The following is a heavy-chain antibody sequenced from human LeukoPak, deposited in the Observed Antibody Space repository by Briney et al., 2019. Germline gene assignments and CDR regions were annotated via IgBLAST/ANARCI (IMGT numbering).Heavy chain of an antibody. CDR2: IYPGDSDT. D-gene: IGHD6-13*01. Sequence: GESLKISCKGSGYSFTSYWIGWVRQMPGKGLEWMGIIYPGDSDTRYSPSFQGQVTISADKSISTAYLQWSSLKASDTAMYYCARHYSSSWYSEYFQHWGQGTLVTVSS. CDR1: GYSFTSYW. J-gene: IGHJ1*01. CDR3: ARHYSSSWYSEYFQH. V-gene: IGHV5-51*01.